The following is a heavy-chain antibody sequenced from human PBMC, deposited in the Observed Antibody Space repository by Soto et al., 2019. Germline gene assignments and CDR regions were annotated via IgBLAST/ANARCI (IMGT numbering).Heavy chain of an antibody. D-gene: IGHD5-12*01. Sequence: QVQLVQSGAEVKKPGSSVKVSCKTSGGTFSTYTFSWVRQAPGQGLEWMGRITPFLEIANYAQKFQGRVTITADKSTSTVYIELNNLRSEDTAVYYCARAGGYDSSLPIDYWGQGTLVTVSS. J-gene: IGHJ4*02. CDR1: GGTFSTYT. CDR2: ITPFLEIA. V-gene: IGHV1-69*02. CDR3: ARAGGYDSSLPIDY.